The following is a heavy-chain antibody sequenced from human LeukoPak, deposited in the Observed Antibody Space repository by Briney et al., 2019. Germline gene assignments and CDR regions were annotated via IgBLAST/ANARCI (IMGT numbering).Heavy chain of an antibody. V-gene: IGHV4-34*01. CDR1: GGSFSGYY. Sequence: PSETLSLTCAVYGGSFSGYYWSWIRQPPGKGLEWIGEINHSGSTNYNPSLKSRVTISVDTSKNQFSLKLSSVTAADTAVYYCARGESGSYYQLDYWGQETLVTVSS. CDR3: ARGESGSYYQLDY. CDR2: INHSGST. D-gene: IGHD1-26*01. J-gene: IGHJ4*02.